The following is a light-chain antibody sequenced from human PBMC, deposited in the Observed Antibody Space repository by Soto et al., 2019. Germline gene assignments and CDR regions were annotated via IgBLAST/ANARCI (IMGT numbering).Light chain of an antibody. CDR2: KAS. V-gene: IGKV1-5*03. Sequence: DIPMTQSPSTLSASVGDRVTITCRASQSISSWLAWYQQKPGKASKHLIYKASTLKSGVPSRFSGSGSGTEFTLTISSLQPDDFATYYCQHYNSYSEAFGQGTKVDIK. J-gene: IGKJ1*01. CDR1: QSISSW. CDR3: QHYNSYSEA.